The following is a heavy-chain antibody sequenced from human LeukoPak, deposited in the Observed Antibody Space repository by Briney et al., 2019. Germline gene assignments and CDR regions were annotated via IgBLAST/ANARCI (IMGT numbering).Heavy chain of an antibody. CDR3: AREFSWSGFFDY. CDR1: GGSVSNKAYY. Sequence: SETLSLTCAVSGGSVSNKAYYWNWIRQHPGKGLEWIGHIYDSGSTNYNPSLKSRVTISVDTSKNQFSLKLSSVTAADTAVYYCAREFSWSGFFDYWGQGTLVTVSS. J-gene: IGHJ4*02. V-gene: IGHV4-61*08. D-gene: IGHD3-3*01. CDR2: IYDSGST.